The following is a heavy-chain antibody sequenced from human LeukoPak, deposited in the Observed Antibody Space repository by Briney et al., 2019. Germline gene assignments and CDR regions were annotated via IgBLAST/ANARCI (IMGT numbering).Heavy chain of an antibody. CDR3: ARDRDSGSCFDY. D-gene: IGHD1-26*01. J-gene: IGHJ4*02. CDR2: ISAYNGNT. V-gene: IGHV1-18*01. Sequence: ASVKVSCKASGYTFASYGISWVRQAPGQGLEWMGWISAYNGNTNYAQKLQGRVTMTTDTSTSTAYMELRSLRSDDTAVYYCARDRDSGSCFDYWGQGTLVTVSS. CDR1: GYTFASYG.